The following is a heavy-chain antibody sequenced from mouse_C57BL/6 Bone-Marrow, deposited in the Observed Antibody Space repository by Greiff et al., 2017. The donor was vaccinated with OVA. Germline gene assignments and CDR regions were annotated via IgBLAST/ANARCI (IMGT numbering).Heavy chain of an antibody. J-gene: IGHJ2*01. CDR1: GYTFTSYG. V-gene: IGHV1-81*01. Sequence: VMLVESGAELARPGASVKLSCKASGYTFTSYGISWVKQRTGQGLEWIGEIYPRSGNTYYNEKFKGKATLTADKSSSTAYMELRSLTSEDSAVYFCARWETIYYGNPYFGYWGQGTTLTVSS. CDR3: ARWETIYYGNPYFGY. CDR2: IYPRSGNT. D-gene: IGHD2-1*01.